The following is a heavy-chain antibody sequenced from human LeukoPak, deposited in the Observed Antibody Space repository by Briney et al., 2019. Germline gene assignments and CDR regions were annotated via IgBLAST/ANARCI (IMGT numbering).Heavy chain of an antibody. D-gene: IGHD3-16*02. CDR3: ARGRSDYVWGSYRRFDY. CDR1: GGSFSGYY. J-gene: IGHJ4*02. V-gene: IGHV4-34*01. CDR2: INHSGST. Sequence: PSETLSLTCAVYGGSFSGYYWSWIRQPPGKGLEWIGEINHSGSTNYNPSLESRVTISVDTSKNQFSLKLSSVTAADTAVYYCARGRSDYVWGSYRRFDYWGQGTLVTVSS.